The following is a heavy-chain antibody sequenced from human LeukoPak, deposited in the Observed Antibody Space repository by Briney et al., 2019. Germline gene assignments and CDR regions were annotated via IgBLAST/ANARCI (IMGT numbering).Heavy chain of an antibody. CDR2: IRGSGEKT. J-gene: IGHJ4*02. D-gene: IGHD3-22*01. V-gene: IGHV3-23*01. CDR3: AKRGETSSEDYYYIDY. CDR1: GFTFSNFA. Sequence: GGSLRLSCVASGFTFSNFAMSWVRQAPGKGLDWVSTIRGSGEKTKYADSAKGRFTISRDNSKNTLYLQMNSLRPEDTAVYFCAKRGETSSEDYYYIDYWGQGTLVTVSS.